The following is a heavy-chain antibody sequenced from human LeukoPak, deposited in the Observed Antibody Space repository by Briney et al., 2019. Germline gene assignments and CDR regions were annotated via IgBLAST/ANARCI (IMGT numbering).Heavy chain of an antibody. J-gene: IGHJ4*02. CDR1: GYTFTGYY. CDR3: ATFLGPFDY. Sequence: ASVKVSCKASGYTFTGYYVHWVRQAPGQGLEWMGWINPNSGGTNYAQKFQGRVTMTRDTSISTAYMDLSRLRSDDTAVYYCATFLGPFDYWGQGTLVTVSS. CDR2: INPNSGGT. V-gene: IGHV1-2*02.